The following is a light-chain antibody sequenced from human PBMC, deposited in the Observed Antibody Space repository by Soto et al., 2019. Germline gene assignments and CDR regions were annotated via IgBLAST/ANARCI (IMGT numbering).Light chain of an antibody. CDR2: GAS. V-gene: IGKV3-20*01. CDR3: QQYASSPLT. Sequence: EIVLTQSPGTLSLSPGERATLSCRASQSVGRNYLAWYQQKPGQAPRLLIYGASSRATGIPDRFSGSGSGTDFTLTISRLEPEDFAVFYCQQYASSPLTFGGGTKLEIK. J-gene: IGKJ4*01. CDR1: QSVGRNY.